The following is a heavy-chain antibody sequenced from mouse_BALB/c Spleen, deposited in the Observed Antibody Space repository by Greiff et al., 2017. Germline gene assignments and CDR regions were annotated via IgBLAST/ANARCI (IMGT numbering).Heavy chain of an antibody. Sequence: EVQLVESGGGLVQPGGSRKLSCAASGFTFSSFGMHWVRQTPEKGLEWVAYISSGSSTIYYADTVKGRYTISRDNPKNTLFLQMTSLRSEDTAMYYCARSSYGNYGDYAMDYWGQGTSVTVSS. D-gene: IGHD2-1*01. CDR3: ARSSYGNYGDYAMDY. CDR1: GFTFSSFG. CDR2: ISSGSSTI. J-gene: IGHJ4*01. V-gene: IGHV5-17*02.